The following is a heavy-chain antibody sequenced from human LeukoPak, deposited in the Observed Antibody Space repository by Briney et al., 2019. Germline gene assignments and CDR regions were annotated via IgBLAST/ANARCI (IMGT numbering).Heavy chain of an antibody. J-gene: IGHJ4*02. D-gene: IGHD3-10*01. Sequence: GGSLRLSCAASGFTFSSYAMHWDRQAPGKGLEWVAVISYDGSNKYYADSVKGRFTISGDNSKNTLYLQMNSLRAEDTAVYYCARGSGSYYYFDYWGQGTLVTVSS. CDR1: GFTFSSYA. CDR3: ARGSGSYYYFDY. CDR2: ISYDGSNK. V-gene: IGHV3-30-3*01.